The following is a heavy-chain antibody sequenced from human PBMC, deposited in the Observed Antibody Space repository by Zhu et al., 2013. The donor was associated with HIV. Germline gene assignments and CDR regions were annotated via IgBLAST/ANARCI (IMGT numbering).Heavy chain of an antibody. CDR1: GGTFSSYA. V-gene: IGHV1-69*06. D-gene: IGHD3-3*01. J-gene: IGHJ5*02. CDR3: ARGNFTYYDFWSGYYFWFDP. CDR2: IIPIFGTA. Sequence: QVQLVQSGAEVKKPGSSVKVSCKASGGTFSSYAISWVRQAPGQGLEWMGGIIPIFGTANYAQKFQGRVTITADKSTSTAYMELSSLRSEDTAVYYCARGNFTYYDFWSGYYFWFDPWGQGTLVTVSS.